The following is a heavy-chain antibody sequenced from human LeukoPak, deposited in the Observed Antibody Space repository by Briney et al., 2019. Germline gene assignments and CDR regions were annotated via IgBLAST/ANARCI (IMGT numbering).Heavy chain of an antibody. D-gene: IGHD2-15*01. V-gene: IGHV3-13*04. J-gene: IGHJ6*02. CDR3: ARGDCSGGSCSSMDV. CDR2: INPAGDT. CDR1: GFTFSTYD. Sequence: GGSLRLSCAPSGFTFSTYDMHWVRQATGKGLEWVSGINPAGDTYYPGSVKGRFTISREDAKNSFYLQMNSLRVGDTAVYYCARGDCSGGSCSSMDVWGQGTTVTVSS.